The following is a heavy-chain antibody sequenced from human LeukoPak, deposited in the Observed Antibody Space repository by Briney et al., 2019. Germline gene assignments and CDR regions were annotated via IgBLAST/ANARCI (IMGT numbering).Heavy chain of an antibody. J-gene: IGHJ4*02. CDR1: GGSISSGGYY. CDR2: INHSGST. D-gene: IGHD1-26*01. CDR3: ARGRDFDSGLYDY. V-gene: IGHV4-39*07. Sequence: PSETLSLTCTVSGGSISSGGYYWSWIRQPPGKGLEWIGEINHSGSTNYNPSLKSRVTISVDTSKNQFSLKLSSVTAADTAVYYCARGRDFDSGLYDYWGQGTLVTVSS.